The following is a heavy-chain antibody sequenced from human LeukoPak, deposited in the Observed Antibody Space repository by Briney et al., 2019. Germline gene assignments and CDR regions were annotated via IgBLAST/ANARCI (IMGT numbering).Heavy chain of an antibody. D-gene: IGHD2-2*01. Sequence: ASVKVSCKASGFTFTSSAVQWVRQARGQRLEWIGWIVVGSGNTNYAQKFQGRVTITADESTSTAYMELSSLRSEDTAVYYCAREDIVVVPAAQYYYYYGMDVWGQGTTVTVSS. CDR1: GFTFTSSA. J-gene: IGHJ6*02. V-gene: IGHV1-58*01. CDR2: IVVGSGNT. CDR3: AREDIVVVPAAQYYYYYGMDV.